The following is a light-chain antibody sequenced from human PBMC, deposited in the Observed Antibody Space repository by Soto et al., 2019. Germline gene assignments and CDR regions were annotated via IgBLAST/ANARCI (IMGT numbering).Light chain of an antibody. CDR3: QQYGSSPRT. CDR2: GAS. V-gene: IGKV3-20*01. CDR1: QSVSSNY. J-gene: IGKJ1*01. Sequence: ESVLTQSPGTLSLSPGERATLSCRASQSVSSNYLAWYQQKPGQAPRLLIYGASSRATGIPDRFSGSGSGTDFTLTISRLEPEDFAMYYCQQYGSSPRTFGQGTKVEIK.